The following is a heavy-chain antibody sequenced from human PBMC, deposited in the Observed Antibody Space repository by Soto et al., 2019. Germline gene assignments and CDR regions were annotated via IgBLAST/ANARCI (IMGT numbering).Heavy chain of an antibody. D-gene: IGHD2-8*01. V-gene: IGHV1-18*04. Sequence: WASVKVSCKTSGYTFSNYAISWVRQAPGQGLEWMGWVSPYNGNANYTEKFQGRVSMTTDTSTTTAYMELTSLTSDDTAIYYCARAIPLIMAASAYWGQGTLVPVSS. J-gene: IGHJ4*02. CDR2: VSPYNGNA. CDR3: ARAIPLIMAASAY. CDR1: GYTFSNYA.